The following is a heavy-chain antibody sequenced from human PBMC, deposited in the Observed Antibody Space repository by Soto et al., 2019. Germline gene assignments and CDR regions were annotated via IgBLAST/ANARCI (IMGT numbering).Heavy chain of an antibody. CDR3: TTDLPWSYGALGY. J-gene: IGHJ4*02. CDR1: GGSINSYY. D-gene: IGHD1-26*01. Sequence: SETLSLTCTFSGGSINSYYWSLVRQPPGKGLEWIAYIYYSGSTNYNPSLKSRVTISVDTSKNQFSLKLSSVTAADTAMYYCTTDLPWSYGALGYWGQGTLVTVSS. V-gene: IGHV4-59*13. CDR2: IYYSGST.